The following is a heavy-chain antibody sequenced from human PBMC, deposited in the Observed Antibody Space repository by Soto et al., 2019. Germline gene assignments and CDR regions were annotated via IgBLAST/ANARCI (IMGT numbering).Heavy chain of an antibody. CDR2: IYWNDDK. D-gene: IGHD6-19*01. Sequence: SGPTLVNPTQTLTLTCTFSGFSLSTSGVGVGWIRQPPGKALEWLALIYWNDDKRYSPSLKSRLTITKDTSKNQVVLTMTNMDPVDTATYYCAHRQLTPWLVSTAAFDIWGQGTMVTVSS. CDR3: AHRQLTPWLVSTAAFDI. V-gene: IGHV2-5*01. J-gene: IGHJ3*02. CDR1: GFSLSTSGVG.